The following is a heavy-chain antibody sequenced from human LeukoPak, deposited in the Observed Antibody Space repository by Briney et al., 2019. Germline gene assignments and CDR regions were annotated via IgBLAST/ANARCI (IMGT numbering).Heavy chain of an antibody. CDR2: ISYDGSNK. J-gene: IGHJ5*02. D-gene: IGHD6-19*01. V-gene: IGHV3-30-3*01. CDR1: GFTFSSYA. Sequence: GGSLRLSCAASGFTFSSYAMHWVRQAPGKGLEWVAVISYDGSNKYYADSVKGRFTISRDSAKNTLYLQMNSLRAEDTAVYYCARALAVTGTGGFDPWGQGTLVTVSS. CDR3: ARALAVTGTGGFDP.